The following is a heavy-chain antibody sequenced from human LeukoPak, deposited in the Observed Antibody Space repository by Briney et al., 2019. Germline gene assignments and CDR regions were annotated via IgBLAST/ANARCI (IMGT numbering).Heavy chain of an antibody. CDR2: INSDGSST. V-gene: IGHV3-74*01. Sequence: GGSLRLSCAASGFTFSSYWMHWVRQAPGKGLVWVSRINSDGSSTSYADSVKGRFTISRDNSKNTLYLQMNSLRAEDTAVYYCAKSGLDYDFWSGYSYYFDYWGQGTLVTVSS. D-gene: IGHD3-3*01. CDR3: AKSGLDYDFWSGYSYYFDY. CDR1: GFTFSSYW. J-gene: IGHJ4*02.